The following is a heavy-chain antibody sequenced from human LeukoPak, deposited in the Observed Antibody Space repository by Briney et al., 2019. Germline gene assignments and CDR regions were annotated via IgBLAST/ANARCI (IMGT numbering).Heavy chain of an antibody. D-gene: IGHD3/OR15-3a*01. CDR2: IYYSGNT. CDR3: ARQTGSGLFILP. J-gene: IGHJ4*02. Sequence: SETLSLTCTVSGDSISTSNSYWGWIRQPPWKGLEWIGSIYYSGNTYYNASLKSQVSISIDTSKNQFSLRLTSVTAADTAVYYCARQTGSGLFILPGGQGTLVTVSS. V-gene: IGHV4-39*01. CDR1: GDSISTSNSY.